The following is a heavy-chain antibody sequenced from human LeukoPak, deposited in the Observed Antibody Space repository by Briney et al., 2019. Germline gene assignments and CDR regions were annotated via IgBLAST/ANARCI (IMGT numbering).Heavy chain of an antibody. D-gene: IGHD3-10*01. V-gene: IGHV4-4*07. Sequence: PSETLSLTCSVSGDSISSYYWSWTRQPAGKGLEWIGLIYTSGSTNYNPSLKSRVTMSVDTSKNQFSLKLSSVTAADTAVYYCARASLVRGAPDYYFDYWGQGTLVTVSS. CDR3: ARASLVRGAPDYYFDY. J-gene: IGHJ4*02. CDR2: IYTSGST. CDR1: GDSISSYY.